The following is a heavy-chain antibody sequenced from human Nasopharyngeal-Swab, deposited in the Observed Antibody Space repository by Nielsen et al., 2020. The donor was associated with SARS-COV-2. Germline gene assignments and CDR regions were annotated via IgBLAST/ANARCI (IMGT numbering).Heavy chain of an antibody. Sequence: ESLKISCAASGFTFSSYAMSWIRQPPGKGLEWIGEINHSGSTNYNPPLKSRVTISVDTSKNQFSLKLSSVTAADTAVYYCAREDTAMGEIFDYWGQGTLVTVSS. CDR1: GFTFSSYA. CDR3: AREDTAMGEIFDY. V-gene: IGHV4-34*01. J-gene: IGHJ4*02. CDR2: INHSGST. D-gene: IGHD5-18*01.